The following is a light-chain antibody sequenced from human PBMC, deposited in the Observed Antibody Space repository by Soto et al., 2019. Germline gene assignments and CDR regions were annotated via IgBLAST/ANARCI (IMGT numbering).Light chain of an antibody. Sequence: QSVLTQPPSVSGSPGQSVTISCTGTSSDVGAYNYVSWYQQHPGKAPKVLIFDVSKRPSGVPDRFSGSKSGNTASLTISGLQAEDEADYYRCLNACNVEVFGTVTKVTVL. CDR2: DVS. J-gene: IGLJ1*01. V-gene: IGLV2-11*01. CDR1: SSDVGAYNY. CDR3: CLNACNVEV.